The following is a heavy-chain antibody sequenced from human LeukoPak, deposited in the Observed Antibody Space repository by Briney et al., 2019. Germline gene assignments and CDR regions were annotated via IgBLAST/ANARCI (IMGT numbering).Heavy chain of an antibody. CDR1: GYPFTNYW. CDR3: ARVSNLLGNVDS. V-gene: IGHV5-51*01. Sequence: GESLKISCKGSGYPFTNYWIGWVRPMPGKGLEGMGIIFPGDSDTRYSPSFKDQVTISADKSISTAYLQWSSLKASDTAMYYSARVSNLLGNVDSWGQGTLVTVSS. CDR2: IFPGDSDT. J-gene: IGHJ4*02. D-gene: IGHD3-3*02.